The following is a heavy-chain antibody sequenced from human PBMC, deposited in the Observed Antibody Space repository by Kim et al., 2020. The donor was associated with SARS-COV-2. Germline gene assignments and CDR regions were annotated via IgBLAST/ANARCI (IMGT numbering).Heavy chain of an antibody. V-gene: IGHV3-23*01. J-gene: IGHJ3*02. Sequence: GGSLRLSCAASGFTFSSYAMSWVRQAPGKGLEWVSAISGSGGSTYYADSVKGRFTISRDNSKNTLYLQMNSLRAEDTAVYYCAKAGDSSGYYYSEINDAFDIWGQGTMVTVSS. D-gene: IGHD3-22*01. CDR2: ISGSGGST. CDR3: AKAGDSSGYYYSEINDAFDI. CDR1: GFTFSSYA.